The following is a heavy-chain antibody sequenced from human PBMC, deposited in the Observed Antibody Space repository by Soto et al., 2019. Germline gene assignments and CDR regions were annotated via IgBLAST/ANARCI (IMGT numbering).Heavy chain of an antibody. D-gene: IGHD2-15*01. CDR1: GFPFSSFG. J-gene: IGHJ3*02. Sequence: QVQLVESGGGVVQPGKSLRLSCAASGFPFSSFGIHWVRQAPGEGLEWVAVIWYDGSNKYYADSVKGRFTISRDNAKNTVDLQMNSLRGEDTAVYYCARSGCSGGTCYRGYDGFDIWGQGTKGTVSP. V-gene: IGHV3-33*01. CDR2: IWYDGSNK. CDR3: ARSGCSGGTCYRGYDGFDI.